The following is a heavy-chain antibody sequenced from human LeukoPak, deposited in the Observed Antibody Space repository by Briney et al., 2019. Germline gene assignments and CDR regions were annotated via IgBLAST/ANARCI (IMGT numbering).Heavy chain of an antibody. J-gene: IGHJ3*02. CDR2: IKSKTDGGTT. Sequence: NPGGSLRLSCAASGFTFSSYTMSWVRQAPGKGLEWVGRIKSKTDGGTTDYAAPVKGRFTISRDDSKNTLYLQMNSLKTEDTAVYYCTTVFIRLGNAFDIWGQGTMVTVSS. V-gene: IGHV3-15*01. CDR3: TTVFIRLGNAFDI. D-gene: IGHD1-26*01. CDR1: GFTFSSYT.